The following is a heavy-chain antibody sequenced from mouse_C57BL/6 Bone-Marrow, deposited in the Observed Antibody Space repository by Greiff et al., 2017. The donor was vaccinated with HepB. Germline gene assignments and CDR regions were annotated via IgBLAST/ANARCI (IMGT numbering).Heavy chain of an antibody. CDR1: GYTFTNYW. D-gene: IGHD1-1*01. Sequence: QVQLQQSGAELVRPGTSVKMSFKASGYTFTNYWIGWAKQRPGHGLEWIGDIYPGGGYTNYNEKFKGKATLTADKSSSTAYMQFSSLTSEDSAIYYCARLRLTTVVGFDYWGQGTTLTVSS. V-gene: IGHV1-63*01. CDR3: ARLRLTTVVGFDY. CDR2: IYPGGGYT. J-gene: IGHJ2*01.